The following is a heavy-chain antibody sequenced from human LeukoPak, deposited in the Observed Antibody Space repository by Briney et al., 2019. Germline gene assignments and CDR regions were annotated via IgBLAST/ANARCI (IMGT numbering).Heavy chain of an antibody. Sequence: GGSLRLSCAASGFTFSDYYMSWIRQAPGKGLEWVSYISSSGSTIYYADSVKGRFTISRDNAKNSLYLQMNSLRAEDTAVYYCARYITMVRGGTQTFDYWGQGTLVIVSS. CDR2: ISSSGSTI. D-gene: IGHD3-10*01. CDR3: ARYITMVRGGTQTFDY. J-gene: IGHJ4*02. V-gene: IGHV3-11*01. CDR1: GFTFSDYY.